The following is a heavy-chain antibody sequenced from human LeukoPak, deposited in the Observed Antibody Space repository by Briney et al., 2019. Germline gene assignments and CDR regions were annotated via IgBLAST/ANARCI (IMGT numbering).Heavy chain of an antibody. CDR2: IYTSGST. CDR1: GGSISSYY. V-gene: IGHV4-4*07. Sequence: SETLSLTCTVSGGSISSYYWSWIRQPAGKGLEWIGRIYTSGSTNYNPSLKSRVTISVDKSKNQFSLKLSSVTAADTAVYYCARDRYCSSTSCPRDYYMDVWGKGTTVTVSS. CDR3: ARDRYCSSTSCPRDYYMDV. J-gene: IGHJ6*03. D-gene: IGHD2-2*01.